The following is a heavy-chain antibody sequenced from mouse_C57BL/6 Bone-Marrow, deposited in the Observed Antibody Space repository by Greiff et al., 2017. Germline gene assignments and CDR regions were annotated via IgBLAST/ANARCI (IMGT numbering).Heavy chain of an antibody. CDR2: IDPSDSYT. V-gene: IGHV1-69*01. CDR1: GYTFTSYW. J-gene: IGHJ2*01. D-gene: IGHD2-12*01. CDR3: AREGYSGDFDY. Sequence: QVQLQQPGAELVMPGASVKLSCKASGYTFTSYWMHWVKQRPGQGLEWIREIDPSDSYTNYNQKFKGKSTLTVDKSSSTAYMQLSSLTSEDSAVYYCAREGYSGDFDYWGQGTTLTVSS.